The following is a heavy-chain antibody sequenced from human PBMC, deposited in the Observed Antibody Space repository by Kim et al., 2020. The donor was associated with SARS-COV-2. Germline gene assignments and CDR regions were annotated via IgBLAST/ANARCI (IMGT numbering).Heavy chain of an antibody. J-gene: IGHJ6*02. Sequence: SETLSLTCAVYGGSFSGYYWSWVRQPPGKGLECIGEITPSGSTNYNPSLKSRVTISIDTSKKQLSLKLTSVTAADTAVYYCARVWDVWGQGTSVTVSS. V-gene: IGHV4-34*01. CDR1: GGSFSGYY. CDR3: ARVWDV. CDR2: ITPSGST.